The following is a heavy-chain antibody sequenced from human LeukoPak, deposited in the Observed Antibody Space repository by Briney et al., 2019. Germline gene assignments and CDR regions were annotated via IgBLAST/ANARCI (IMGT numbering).Heavy chain of an antibody. CDR1: GYTFTGYY. Sequence: GASVTVSCTASGYTFTGYYIHWVRQAPGQGLEWMGRINPNSGGTNYAQKFQGRVTMTRDTSISTAYMELSRLRSDDTAVYYCAREAVASYFDYWGQGTLVTVSS. D-gene: IGHD6-19*01. V-gene: IGHV1-2*06. CDR3: AREAVASYFDY. J-gene: IGHJ4*02. CDR2: INPNSGGT.